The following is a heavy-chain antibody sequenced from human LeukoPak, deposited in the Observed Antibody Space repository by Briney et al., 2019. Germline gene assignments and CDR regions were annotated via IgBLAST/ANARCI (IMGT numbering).Heavy chain of an antibody. CDR1: GYTFTSYA. D-gene: IGHD4-23*01. V-gene: IGHV1-3*01. CDR2: INAGNGNT. CDR3: ASRLRWKNWFDP. Sequence: ASVKVSCKASGYTFTSYAMHWVRQAPGQRLEWMGWINAGNGNTKYSQKFQGRVTITRDTSASTAYMELSSLRSEDTAVYYCASRLRWKNWFDPWGQGTLVTVSS. J-gene: IGHJ5*02.